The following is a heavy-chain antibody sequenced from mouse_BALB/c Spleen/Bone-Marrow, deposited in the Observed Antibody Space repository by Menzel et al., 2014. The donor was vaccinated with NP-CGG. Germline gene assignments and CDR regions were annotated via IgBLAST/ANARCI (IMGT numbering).Heavy chain of an antibody. CDR1: GYTFTTYT. CDR3: ARRDDGYVFFDY. V-gene: IGHV1-4*01. D-gene: IGHD2-3*01. Sequence: QVQLKHSGAELARPGASVKMSCRASGYTFTTYTIHWVRQRPGQGLEWIGYINPSSGYTNYIQKFKDKATLTADKSSSTAYMQLSSLTSEDSAVYYCARRDDGYVFFDYWGQGTTLTVSS. J-gene: IGHJ2*01. CDR2: INPSSGYT.